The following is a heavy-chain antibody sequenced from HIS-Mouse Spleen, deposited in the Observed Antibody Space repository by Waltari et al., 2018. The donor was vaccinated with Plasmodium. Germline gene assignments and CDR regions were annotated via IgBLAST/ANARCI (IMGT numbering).Heavy chain of an antibody. CDR2: IKPNMGGT. CDR3: ARVLGYKAAAGTFVEYFQH. V-gene: IGHV1-2*02. J-gene: IGHJ1*01. D-gene: IGHD6-13*01. Sequence: QVQLVQSGAEVKKPGASVKVSCKASGYTFTGYYMHWVRQAPGQGLEWMGWIKPNMGGTNHATKFQGRVTMTRDTSISTAYMELSRLRSDDTAVYYCARVLGYKAAAGTFVEYFQHWGQGTLVTVSS. CDR1: GYTFTGYY.